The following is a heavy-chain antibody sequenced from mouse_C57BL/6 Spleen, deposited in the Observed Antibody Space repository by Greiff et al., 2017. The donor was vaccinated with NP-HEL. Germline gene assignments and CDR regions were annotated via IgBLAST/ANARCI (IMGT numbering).Heavy chain of an antibody. CDR1: GYSITSGYD. J-gene: IGHJ3*01. CDR2: ISYSGST. Sequence: VQLQQSGPGMVKPSQSLSLTCTVTGYSITSGYDWHWIRHFPGNKLEWMGYISYSGSTNYNPSLKSRISITHDTSKNHFFLKLKSVTTEDTATDYCARDYGSCPFAYWGQGTLVTVAA. V-gene: IGHV3-1*01. D-gene: IGHD1-1*01. CDR3: ARDYGSCPFAY.